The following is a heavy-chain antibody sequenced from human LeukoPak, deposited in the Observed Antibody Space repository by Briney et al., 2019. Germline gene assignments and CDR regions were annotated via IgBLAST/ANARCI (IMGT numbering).Heavy chain of an antibody. CDR1: GGSISSSSYY. D-gene: IGHD6-19*01. J-gene: IGHJ4*02. Sequence: PSETLSLTCTVSGGSISSSSYYWGWIRQPPGKGLEWIGSIYYSGSTYYNPSLKSRVTISVDTSKNQFSLKLSSVTAADTAVYYCARGRGAVGRWGQGTLVTVSS. V-gene: IGHV4-39*01. CDR2: IYYSGST. CDR3: ARGRGAVGR.